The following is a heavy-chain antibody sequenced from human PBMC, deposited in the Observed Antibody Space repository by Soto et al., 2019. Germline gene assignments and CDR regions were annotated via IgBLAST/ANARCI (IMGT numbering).Heavy chain of an antibody. J-gene: IGHJ4*02. CDR2: IRGDGGTT. V-gene: IGHV3-23*01. D-gene: IGHD6-19*01. CDR3: AKTDRFEVSGPYFFDH. CDR1: GFTFSNFA. Sequence: EVRLLESGGGLVQPGESLRLSCAGSGFTFSNFAMSWVRQAPGKGLEWVSSIRGDGGTTYYSDSAKGRFTISRDNSKNTVYLQLNTRRGDDTSTYYCAKTDRFEVSGPYFFDHWGQGVLVSVSS.